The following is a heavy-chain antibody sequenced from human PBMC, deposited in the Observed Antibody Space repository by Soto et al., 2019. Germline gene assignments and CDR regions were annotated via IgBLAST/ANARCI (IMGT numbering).Heavy chain of an antibody. J-gene: IGHJ6*02. CDR2: ISGSGGST. Sequence: PGGSLRLSCAASGFTFSSYAMSWVRQAPGKGLDWVSAISGSGGSTYYADSVKGRFTISRDNSKNTLYLQMNSLRAEDTAVYYCAKDFARYEGDWYYYYGMDVWGQGTTVTVYS. CDR1: GFTFSSYA. CDR3: AKDFARYEGDWYYYYGMDV. D-gene: IGHD2-21*02. V-gene: IGHV3-23*01.